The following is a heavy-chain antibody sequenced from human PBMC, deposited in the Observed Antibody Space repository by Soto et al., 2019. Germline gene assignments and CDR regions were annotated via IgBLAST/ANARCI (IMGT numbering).Heavy chain of an antibody. J-gene: IGHJ3*01. D-gene: IGHD5-12*01. Sequence: QVQLVESGGGVVQPGRSLTLSCAASGFTFSYYDMHWVRQAPGKGLEWVALISFDGTSEHYADSVKGRFTVSRDDSKNTLYLQMSRLSPEDTAVYYCARITWLRSTLDAFAFWGQGTMVTVSS. V-gene: IGHV3-30*03. CDR1: GFTFSYYD. CDR3: ARITWLRSTLDAFAF. CDR2: ISFDGTSE.